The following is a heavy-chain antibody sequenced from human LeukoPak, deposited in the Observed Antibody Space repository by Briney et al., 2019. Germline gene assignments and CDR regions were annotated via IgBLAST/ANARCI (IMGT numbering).Heavy chain of an antibody. CDR1: GGSISSYY. Sequence: PSETLSLTCTVSGGSISSYYWSWIRQSPGTGLEWIGYISYSGSTNYNPSVKSRVTISLDTPKKQFSLKLSSVTAADTAVYYCATSDPLNILTGYYRYYYYGMDVWGQGTTVTVSS. CDR3: ATSDPLNILTGYYRYYYYGMDV. D-gene: IGHD3-9*01. V-gene: IGHV4-59*08. CDR2: ISYSGST. J-gene: IGHJ6*02.